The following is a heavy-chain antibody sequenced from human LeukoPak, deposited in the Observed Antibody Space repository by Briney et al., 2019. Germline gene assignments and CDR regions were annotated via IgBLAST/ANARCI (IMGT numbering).Heavy chain of an antibody. J-gene: IGHJ4*02. CDR2: ISYDGSNK. Sequence: PGGSLRLSCAASGFTFSSYATHWVRQAPGKGLEWVAVISYDGSNKYYADSVKGRFTISRDNSKNTLYLQMNSLRAEDTAVYYCARDIAAVIDYWGQGTLVTVSS. D-gene: IGHD6-13*01. CDR1: GFTFSSYA. V-gene: IGHV3-30*04. CDR3: ARDIAAVIDY.